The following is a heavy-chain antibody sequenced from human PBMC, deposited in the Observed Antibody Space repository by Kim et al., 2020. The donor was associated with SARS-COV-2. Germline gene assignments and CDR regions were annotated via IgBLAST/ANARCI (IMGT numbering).Heavy chain of an antibody. Sequence: SETLSLTCGVHGGSFNDYYWTWIRQFPGKRLEWIGEISQSGLTNYNPSLENRVIMSVDTAKKQLSLNLTSVSAADTAVYYCGRERYSSGWYGMIDLWGRGTLVTVSS. D-gene: IGHD6-13*01. CDR3: GRERYSSGWYGMIDL. CDR1: GGSFNDYY. CDR2: ISQSGLT. V-gene: IGHV4-34*01. J-gene: IGHJ2*01.